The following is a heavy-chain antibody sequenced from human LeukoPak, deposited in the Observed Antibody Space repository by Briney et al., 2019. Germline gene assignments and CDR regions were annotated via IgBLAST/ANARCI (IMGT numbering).Heavy chain of an antibody. Sequence: GGSPRLSCAASGLTVSSNCMSWVRQAPGKRLEWVSFIYSGGSTYYTDSVKGRSTISRDNSKNTLYLQMNSLRAEDTAVYYCARRAGDYSHPYDYWGQGILVTVSS. V-gene: IGHV3-53*01. J-gene: IGHJ4*02. CDR3: ARRAGDYSHPYDY. CDR1: GLTVSSNC. CDR2: IYSGGST. D-gene: IGHD3-22*01.